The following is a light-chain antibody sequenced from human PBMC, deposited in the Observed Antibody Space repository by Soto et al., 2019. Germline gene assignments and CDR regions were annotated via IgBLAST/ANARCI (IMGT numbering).Light chain of an antibody. CDR2: EVT. V-gene: IGLV2-8*01. CDR3: SSFASSNTWV. Sequence: QSALTQPPSASGSPGQSVTISCTGTSSDVGAYNYVSWYQQHAGKAPTLVIYEVTKRPSGVPDRFSGSKSANTASLTVSGLQAEDEADYYCSSFASSNTWVFGGGTKLTFL. J-gene: IGLJ3*02. CDR1: SSDVGAYNY.